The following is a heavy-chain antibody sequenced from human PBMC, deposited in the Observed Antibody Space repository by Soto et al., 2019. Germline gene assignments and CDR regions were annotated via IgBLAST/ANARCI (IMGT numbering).Heavy chain of an antibody. D-gene: IGHD5-12*01. CDR3: ARDLQMATIRGGDY. V-gene: IGHV3-21*01. CDR1: GFTFSTYS. CDR2: ITSSSSSSYI. J-gene: IGHJ4*02. Sequence: EVQLVESGGGLVKPGGSLRLSCAAFGFTFSTYSMNWVRQAPGKGLEWVSSITSSSSSSYIYYADSVKGRFTISRDNAKNSLHLQMNSLRAEYTAVYYCARDLQMATIRGGDYWGQGTLVTVSS.